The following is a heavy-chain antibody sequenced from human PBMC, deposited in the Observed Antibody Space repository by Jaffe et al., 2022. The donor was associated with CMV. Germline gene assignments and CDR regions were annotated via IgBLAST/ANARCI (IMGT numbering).Heavy chain of an antibody. CDR1: GVTFNKNG. Sequence: QVQLVQSGAEVKEPGASVKVSCKASGVTFNKNGFIWVRQAPGQGLEWMGWISSYNGNTNYAQKFQGRVTLTTETSTSTVYMELRSLRSDDTAVYYCAREEYDRGGYYARYFDYWGQGTLVTVSS. D-gene: IGHD3-22*01. V-gene: IGHV1-18*01. CDR3: AREEYDRGGYYARYFDY. CDR2: ISSYNGNT. J-gene: IGHJ4*02.